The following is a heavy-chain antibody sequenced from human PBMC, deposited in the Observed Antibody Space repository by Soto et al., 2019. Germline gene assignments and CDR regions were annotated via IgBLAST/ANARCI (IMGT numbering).Heavy chain of an antibody. Sequence: GGSLRLSCAASGFPFTVFWMSWVRQVPGKGLEWVAMINQGGTERYYVDSVKGRFTISRDNAANLVYLQMDSLRGEDTAVYYCARDGPIQQLGQSYQFWGQGTLVTVSS. CDR1: GFPFTVFW. CDR2: INQGGTER. D-gene: IGHD4-4*01. J-gene: IGHJ1*01. V-gene: IGHV3-7*01. CDR3: ARDGPIQQLGQSYQF.